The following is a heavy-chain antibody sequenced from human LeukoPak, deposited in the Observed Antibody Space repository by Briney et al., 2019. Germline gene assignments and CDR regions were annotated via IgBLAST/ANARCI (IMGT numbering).Heavy chain of an antibody. D-gene: IGHD1-26*01. V-gene: IGHV3-23*01. CDR3: AKEGSYSAYFQH. Sequence: PGGSPRLSCAASGFAFSSYAMTWVRQAPVKGLEWVSTISGGGGGTYYADSVKGRFTISRDNSKNTLFLQMNSLRAEDTAVYYCAKEGSYSAYFQHWGQGTLVTVSS. CDR2: ISGGGGGT. J-gene: IGHJ1*01. CDR1: GFAFSSYA.